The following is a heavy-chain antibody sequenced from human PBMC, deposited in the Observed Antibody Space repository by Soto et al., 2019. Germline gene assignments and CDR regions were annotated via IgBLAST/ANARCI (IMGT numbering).Heavy chain of an antibody. CDR2: IYYSGST. V-gene: IGHV4-61*01. CDR3: ARGGKGDNQYYYYYYGMDV. CDR1: GGSVSSGSYY. D-gene: IGHD2-21*02. Sequence: PSATLSLTCTVSGGSVSSGSYYWSWIRQPPGKGLEWIGYIYYSGSTNYNHSLKSRVTISVDTSKNQFSLKLSSVTAADTAVYYCARGGKGDNQYYYYYYGMDVWGQGTTVTVSS. J-gene: IGHJ6*02.